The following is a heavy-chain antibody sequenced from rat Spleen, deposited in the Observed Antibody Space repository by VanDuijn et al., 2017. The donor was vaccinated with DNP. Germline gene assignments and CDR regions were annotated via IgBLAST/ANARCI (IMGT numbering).Heavy chain of an antibody. D-gene: IGHD1-4*01. CDR3: ARHEGVGTRVYFDY. J-gene: IGHJ2*01. Sequence: EVQLVESGGGLVQPGRSLKLSCAAPGLTFTNYDMVWVRQSPTKGLEWVATITTSGGATYYRDSVKGRFTVSRDDTKNTLSLQMDSLRSEDTATYYCARHEGVGTRVYFDYWGQGVMVTVSS. V-gene: IGHV5S13*01. CDR1: GLTFTNYD. CDR2: ITTSGGAT.